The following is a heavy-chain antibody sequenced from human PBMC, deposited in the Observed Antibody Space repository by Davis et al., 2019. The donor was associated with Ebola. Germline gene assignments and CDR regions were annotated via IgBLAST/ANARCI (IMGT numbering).Heavy chain of an antibody. J-gene: IGHJ5*02. CDR3: TKGWVTTGTEFGP. CDR1: GFTFKSYG. CDR2: ISSSSYTK. Sequence: GGSLRLSCEASGFTFKSYGMSWVRQAPGKGLEWVSSISSSSYTKQYAGSVEGRFTISRDNSKNTLSLQMNSLRVDDTAIYYCTKGWVTTGTEFGPGGRGTLVTVSP. D-gene: IGHD4-17*01. V-gene: IGHV3-23*01.